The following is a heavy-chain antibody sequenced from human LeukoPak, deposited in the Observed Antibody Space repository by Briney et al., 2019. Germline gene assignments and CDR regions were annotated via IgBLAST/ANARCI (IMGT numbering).Heavy chain of an antibody. D-gene: IGHD7-27*01. CDR1: GGSIGSDY. Sequence: SETLSFTCTVSGGSIGSDYWTWIRQPPGKGLEYIGYIYYTGGTNYNPSLKSRVTISVDTSKNQFSLKLSSVTAADTAVYYCARDSGDWGQGTLVTVSS. V-gene: IGHV4-59*01. CDR2: IYYTGGT. J-gene: IGHJ4*02. CDR3: ARDSGD.